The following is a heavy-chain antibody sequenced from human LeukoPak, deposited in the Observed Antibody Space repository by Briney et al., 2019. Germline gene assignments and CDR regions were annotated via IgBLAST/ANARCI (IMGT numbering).Heavy chain of an antibody. CDR2: ISSSSSYI. CDR3: ARVLVVVPAELIDY. V-gene: IGHV3-21*01. CDR1: GFTFSRYS. J-gene: IGHJ4*02. D-gene: IGHD2-2*01. Sequence: GGSLRLSCAASGFTFSRYSMNWVCQAPGKGLEWVSSISSSSSYIYYADSVKGRFTISRDNAKNSLYLQMNSLRAEDTAVYYCARVLVVVPAELIDYWGQGTLATVSS.